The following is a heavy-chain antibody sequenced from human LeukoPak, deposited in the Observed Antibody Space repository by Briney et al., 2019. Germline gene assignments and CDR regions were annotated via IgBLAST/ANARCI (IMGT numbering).Heavy chain of an antibody. CDR3: ARGRRPRRAGGYCSSTSCSPLGYYYYYMDV. V-gene: IGHV4-34*01. Sequence: SETLSLTCAVYGGSFSGYYWSWIRQPPGKGLEWIGEIHHSGSTNYNPSLKSRVTISVDTSKNQFSLKLSSVTAADTAVYYCARGRRPRRAGGYCSSTSCSPLGYYYYYMDVWGKGTTVTVSS. CDR1: GGSFSGYY. CDR2: IHHSGST. J-gene: IGHJ6*03. D-gene: IGHD2-2*01.